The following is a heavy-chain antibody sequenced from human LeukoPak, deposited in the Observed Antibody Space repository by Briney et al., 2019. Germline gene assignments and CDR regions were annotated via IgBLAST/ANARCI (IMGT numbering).Heavy chain of an antibody. CDR3: ARGGDSFGELLTPSWFDP. D-gene: IGHD3-10*01. CDR2: IIPILGIA. J-gene: IGHJ5*02. V-gene: IGHV1-69*04. CDR1: GGTFSSYA. Sequence: SVKVSCKASGGTFSSYAISWVRQAPGQGLEWMGRIIPILGIANYAQKFQGRVTITADKSTSTAYMELSSLRSEDTAVYYCARGGDSFGELLTPSWFDPWGQGTLVTVSS.